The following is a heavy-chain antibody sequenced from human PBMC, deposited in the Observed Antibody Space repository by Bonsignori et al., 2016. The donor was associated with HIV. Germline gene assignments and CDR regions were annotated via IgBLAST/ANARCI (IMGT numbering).Heavy chain of an antibody. Sequence: WIRQPPGKGLQWLGFIRGGLHSETTKYAAPIKGRFTFSRDDSQGVAYLHMSGLQREDTAMYYCALVTKWETAFDVWGRGTMVTVSS. V-gene: IGHV3-49*02. J-gene: IGHJ3*01. D-gene: IGHD1-26*01. CDR3: ALVTKWETAFDV. CDR2: IRGGLHSETT.